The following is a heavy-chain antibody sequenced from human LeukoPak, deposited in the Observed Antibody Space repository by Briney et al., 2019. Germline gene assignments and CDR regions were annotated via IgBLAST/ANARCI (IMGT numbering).Heavy chain of an antibody. D-gene: IGHD6-13*01. Sequence: GASVKVSCKASGYTFTSYYMHWVRQAPGQGLEWMGIINPSGGSTSYAQKFQGRVTMTRDTSTSTVYMELSSLRSEDTAVYYCARPGRAYSSSLAYFQHWGQGTLVTVSS. J-gene: IGHJ1*01. CDR2: INPSGGST. V-gene: IGHV1-46*01. CDR1: GYTFTSYY. CDR3: ARPGRAYSSSLAYFQH.